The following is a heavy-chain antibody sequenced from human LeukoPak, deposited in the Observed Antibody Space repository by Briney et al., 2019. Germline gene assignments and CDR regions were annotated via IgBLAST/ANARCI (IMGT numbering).Heavy chain of an antibody. V-gene: IGHV4-34*01. Sequence: SETLSLTCAVYGGSFSGYYWSWIRQPPGKGLEWIGEINHSGSTNYNPSLKSRVTISVDTSKNQFSLKLSSVTAADTAVYYCARKGWPKSFYYYYMDVWGKGTTVTVSS. CDR1: GGSFSGYY. CDR3: ARKGWPKSFYYYYMDV. J-gene: IGHJ6*03. CDR2: INHSGST.